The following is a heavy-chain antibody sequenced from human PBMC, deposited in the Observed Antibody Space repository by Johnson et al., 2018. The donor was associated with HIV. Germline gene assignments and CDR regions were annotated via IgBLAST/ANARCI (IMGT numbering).Heavy chain of an antibody. CDR1: GITFSDYA. D-gene: IGHD4-11*01. J-gene: IGHJ3*02. V-gene: IGHV3-30*04. CDR2: ISYDGSNK. Sequence: VQLVQSGGGVVQPGRSLRLSCAASGITFSDYAMHWVRQAPGKGLEWVAVISYDGSNKYYADSVKGRVTISRDNSKNTLSLQMNSLRAEDTAVYYCARPLNNFPSNFDAFDIWGQGTMVTVSS. CDR3: ARPLNNFPSNFDAFDI.